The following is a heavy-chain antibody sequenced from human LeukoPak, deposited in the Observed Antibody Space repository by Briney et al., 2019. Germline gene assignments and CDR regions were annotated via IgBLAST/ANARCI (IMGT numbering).Heavy chain of an antibody. CDR3: ATDPFAVATFDI. V-gene: IGHV1-18*01. Sequence: ASVKVSCKASGYTFTSYGISWVRQAPGQGLEWMGWISAYNGNTNYAQKFQGRVTMTEDTSTDTAYMELSSLRSEDTAVYYCATDPFAVATFDIWGQGTMVTVSS. CDR1: GYTFTSYG. CDR2: ISAYNGNT. D-gene: IGHD6-19*01. J-gene: IGHJ3*02.